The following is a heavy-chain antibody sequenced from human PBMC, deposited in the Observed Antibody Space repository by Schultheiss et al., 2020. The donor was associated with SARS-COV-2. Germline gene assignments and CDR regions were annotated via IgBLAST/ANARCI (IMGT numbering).Heavy chain of an antibody. CDR3: ARGMVYYYYGMDV. V-gene: IGHV4-34*01. D-gene: IGHD3-10*01. J-gene: IGHJ6*02. Sequence: ESLKISCAVYGGSFSGYYWSWIRQPPGKGLEWIGEINHSGSTNYNPSLKSRVTISVDTSKNQFSLKLSSVTAADTAVYYCARGMVYYYYGMDVWGQGTTVTVSS. CDR1: GGSFSGYY. CDR2: INHSGST.